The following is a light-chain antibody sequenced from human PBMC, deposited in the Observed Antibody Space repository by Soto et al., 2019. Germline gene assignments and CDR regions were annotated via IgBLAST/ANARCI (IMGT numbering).Light chain of an antibody. V-gene: IGKV3-20*01. J-gene: IGKJ1*01. Sequence: EIVLTQSPGTLSLSPGERATLSCRASQSVGSNYLAWYQQKPGQAPRLLIYGASSRATGIPDRFSGSGSGTDITITISRLEPEDFAVYSCQQDDSSPRTFGQGTKVEIK. CDR3: QQDDSSPRT. CDR1: QSVGSNY. CDR2: GAS.